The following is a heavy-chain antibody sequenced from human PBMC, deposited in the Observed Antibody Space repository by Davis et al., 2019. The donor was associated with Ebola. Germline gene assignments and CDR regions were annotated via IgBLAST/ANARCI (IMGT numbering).Heavy chain of an antibody. V-gene: IGHV4-39*01. Sequence: MPSETLSLTCSVSGGSISSSDYYWGWIRQTPGKGLEWIGSLDYSMNTYYNPSLNSRITMSVDTSKNQFSLKLSSVTAADTAVYYCARNTIFGIIIDSFDVWGQGTMVTVSS. CDR2: LDYSMNT. CDR1: GGSISSSDYY. D-gene: IGHD3-3*01. J-gene: IGHJ3*01. CDR3: ARNTIFGIIIDSFDV.